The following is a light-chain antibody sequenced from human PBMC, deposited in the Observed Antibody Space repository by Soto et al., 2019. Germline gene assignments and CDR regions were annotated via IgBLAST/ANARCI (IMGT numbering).Light chain of an antibody. CDR2: GAS. J-gene: IGKJ1*01. Sequence: EIVMTQSPATLSVSPGERATLSCRASQSVTSNLAWYQQKPGQAPRLLIYGASTRAAGIPARFSGSGSGTEFTLTISSLQSEDFAVYFCQQYDNWPPVTFGQGTKVEIK. V-gene: IGKV3-15*01. CDR1: QSVTSN. CDR3: QQYDNWPPVT.